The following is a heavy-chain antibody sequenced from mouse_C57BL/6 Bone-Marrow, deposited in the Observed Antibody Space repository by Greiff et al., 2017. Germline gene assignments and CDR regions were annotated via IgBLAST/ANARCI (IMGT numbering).Heavy chain of an antibody. Sequence: QVQLQQPGAELVKPGASVKMSCKASGYTFTSYWITWVKQRPGQGLEWIGDIYPGSGSTNYNEKFKSKATLTVDPSSSTAYMQLIRLTSEDSAVYYCARPYYSNYWYVDVWGTGTTVTVSS. CDR3: ARPYYSNYWYVDV. V-gene: IGHV1-55*01. CDR2: IYPGSGST. D-gene: IGHD2-5*01. CDR1: GYTFTSYW. J-gene: IGHJ1*03.